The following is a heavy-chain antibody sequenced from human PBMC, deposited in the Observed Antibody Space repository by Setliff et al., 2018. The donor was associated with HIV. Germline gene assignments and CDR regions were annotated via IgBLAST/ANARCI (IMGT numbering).Heavy chain of an antibody. CDR1: GFTLSRYW. D-gene: IGHD6-13*01. CDR2: INQDGSER. Sequence: GSLRLSCAASGFTLSRYWMSWVRQAPGKGLEWVANINQDGSERHYVDSVKGRFTISRDNAKNSLYLQMNSLRAEDTAVYYCARESSSWYRDLDYWGQGTLVTVSS. CDR3: ARESSSWYRDLDY. J-gene: IGHJ4*02. V-gene: IGHV3-7*01.